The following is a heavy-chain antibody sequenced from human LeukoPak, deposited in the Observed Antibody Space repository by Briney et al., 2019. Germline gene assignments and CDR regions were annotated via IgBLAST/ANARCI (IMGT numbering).Heavy chain of an antibody. CDR3: ARGPLLHYDSSGYFDHDAFDI. CDR2: INTNTGNP. V-gene: IGHV7-4-1*02. Sequence: PGASVKVSCKASGYTFTSYAMNWVRQAPGQGLEWMGWINTNTGNPTYAQGFTGRFVFSLDTSVSTAYLQISSLKAEDTAVYYCARGPLLHYDSSGYFDHDAFDIWGQGTMVTVSS. CDR1: GYTFTSYA. D-gene: IGHD3-22*01. J-gene: IGHJ3*02.